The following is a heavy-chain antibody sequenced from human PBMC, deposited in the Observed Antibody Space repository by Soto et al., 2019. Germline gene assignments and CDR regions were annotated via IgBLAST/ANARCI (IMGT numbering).Heavy chain of an antibody. V-gene: IGHV4-61*01. CDR1: GGSVSSGSYY. J-gene: IGHJ6*02. D-gene: IGHD4-17*01. CDR3: ARDDGVNTVKVYGMDV. Sequence: QVQLQESGPGLVKPSETLSLTCTVSGGSVSSGSYYWSWIRQPPGKGLEWIGYIYYSGSTNYNPSLKSRVTISVDTSKNQFSLKLSSVTAADTAVYYCARDDGVNTVKVYGMDVWGQGTTVTVSS. CDR2: IYYSGST.